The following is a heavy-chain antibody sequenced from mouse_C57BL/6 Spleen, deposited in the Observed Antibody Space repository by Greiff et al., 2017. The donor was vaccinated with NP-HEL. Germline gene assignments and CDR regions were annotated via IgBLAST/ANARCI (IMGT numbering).Heavy chain of an antibody. CDR1: GYTFTSYW. J-gene: IGHJ2*01. V-gene: IGHV1-69*01. Sequence: VQLQQPGAELVMPGASVKLSCKASGYTFTSYWMHWVKQRPGQGLEWIGEIDPSDSYTNYNQKFKGKSTLTVDKSSSTAYMQLSSLTSEDSAVYYCARYYYGSSHPYFDYWGQGTTLTVSS. D-gene: IGHD1-1*01. CDR3: ARYYYGSSHPYFDY. CDR2: IDPSDSYT.